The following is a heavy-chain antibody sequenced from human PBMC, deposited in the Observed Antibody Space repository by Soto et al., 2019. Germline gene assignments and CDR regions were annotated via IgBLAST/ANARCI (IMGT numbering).Heavy chain of an antibody. V-gene: IGHV4-39*01. Sequence: PSETLSLTCSVSGRSISEINSYWGWIRQTPGEGLEWIGTIHHTGSTYYNPSLKSRVIISLDTSKNQFSLKLSSVTAADTALYYCARPEVGYGSGYSWFDPWGQGTRVTVSS. D-gene: IGHD5-12*01. CDR3: ARPEVGYGSGYSWFDP. CDR1: GRSISEINSY. J-gene: IGHJ5*02. CDR2: IHHTGST.